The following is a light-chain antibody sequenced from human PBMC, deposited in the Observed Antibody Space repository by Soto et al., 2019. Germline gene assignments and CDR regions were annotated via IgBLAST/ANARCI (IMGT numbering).Light chain of an antibody. Sequence: DIQMTQSPSSVSASIGDRVTITCRASQGLNNWIAWYQQKPGKAPKLLIYAASSLQSGVPSRFSGSGSGAEFTLTISGLLPEDFATYYCQQANSFPYTFGQGTKLEIK. V-gene: IGKV1-12*01. CDR1: QGLNNW. CDR2: AAS. CDR3: QQANSFPYT. J-gene: IGKJ2*01.